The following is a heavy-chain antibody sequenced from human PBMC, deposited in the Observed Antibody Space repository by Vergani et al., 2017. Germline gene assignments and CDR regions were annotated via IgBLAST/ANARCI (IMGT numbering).Heavy chain of an antibody. J-gene: IGHJ4*02. D-gene: IGHD5-18*01. V-gene: IGHV3-33*01. CDR3: AGAVVTAMAVDY. Sequence: QVQLVESGGGGVQPGRSLRLSCVASEFSFSNYGMHWVRQAPGKGLEWVAGIWYDGSIKYYADSVKGRFTVSRDNSKNTLYLQMNSLRAEDTALYYCAGAVVTAMAVDYWCQGTPVTVS. CDR2: IWYDGSIK. CDR1: EFSFSNYG.